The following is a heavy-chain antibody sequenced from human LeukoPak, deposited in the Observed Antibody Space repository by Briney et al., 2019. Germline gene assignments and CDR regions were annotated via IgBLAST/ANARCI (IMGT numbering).Heavy chain of an antibody. J-gene: IGHJ4*02. CDR1: GFTFSSYA. CDR3: ARDLACLRGVFDY. D-gene: IGHD5-12*01. Sequence: PGGSLRLSCAASGFTFSSYAKHWVRQAPGKGLEWVAVISYDGSNKYYADSVKGRFTISRDNSKNTLYLQMNSLRAEDTAVYYCARDLACLRGVFDYWGQGTLVTVSS. CDR2: ISYDGSNK. V-gene: IGHV3-30-3*01.